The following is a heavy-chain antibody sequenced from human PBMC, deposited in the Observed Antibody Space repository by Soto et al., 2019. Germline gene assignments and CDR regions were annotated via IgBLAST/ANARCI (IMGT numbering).Heavy chain of an antibody. CDR3: AKEALVDTAMDTTGVDAFDI. D-gene: IGHD5-18*01. CDR1: GFTFSTYG. Sequence: QVQLVESGGGVVQPGRSLRLSCAASGFTFSTYGMHWVRQAPGKGLEWVAVIWYDGSNKDYADSVKGRFTISRDNSKNTLYLQMTSLRAEDTAVYYCAKEALVDTAMDTTGVDAFDIWGQGTMVTVSS. J-gene: IGHJ3*02. V-gene: IGHV3-33*06. CDR2: IWYDGSNK.